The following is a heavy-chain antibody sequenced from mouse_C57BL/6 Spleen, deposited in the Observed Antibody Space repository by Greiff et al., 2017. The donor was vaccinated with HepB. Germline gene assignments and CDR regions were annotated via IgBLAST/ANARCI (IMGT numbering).Heavy chain of an antibody. V-gene: IGHV1-18*01. Sequence: VQLKESGPELVKPGASVKIPCKASGYTFTDYNMDWVKQSHGKSLEWIGDINPNNGGTIYNQKFKGKATLTVDKSSSTAYMELRSLTSEDTAVYYCARSLYGYDGYAMDYWGQGTSVTVSS. J-gene: IGHJ4*01. CDR1: GYTFTDYN. CDR3: ARSLYGYDGYAMDY. D-gene: IGHD2-2*01. CDR2: INPNNGGT.